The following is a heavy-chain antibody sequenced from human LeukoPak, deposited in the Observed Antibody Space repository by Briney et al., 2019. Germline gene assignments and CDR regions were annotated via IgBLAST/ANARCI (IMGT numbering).Heavy chain of an antibody. J-gene: IGHJ5*02. CDR2: ICYSGST. V-gene: IGHV4-59*01. CDR1: GVSISSYD. Sequence: SETLSLTCTVSGVSISSYDWSWIRQPPGKGLEWIGYICYSGSTKYNPSLKSRVTKSVDTYKNQFSLKLSYVTAADTAVYYCARGSYEPWSDSYNWFYPWGEGTLVTVSS. D-gene: IGHD5-12*01. CDR3: ARGSYEPWSDSYNWFYP.